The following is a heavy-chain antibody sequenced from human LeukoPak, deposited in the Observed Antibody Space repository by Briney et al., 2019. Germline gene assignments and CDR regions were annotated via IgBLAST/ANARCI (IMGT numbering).Heavy chain of an antibody. D-gene: IGHD2-2*02. V-gene: IGHV1-69*04. J-gene: IGHJ3*02. CDR3: ARDSCISTSCYIDI. CDR2: IIPILGIA. Sequence: GASVKVSCKASGGTFSSYAISWVRQAPGQGLEWMGRIIPILGIANYAQKFQGRVTITADKSTSTAYMELSSLRSEDTAVYYCARDSCISTSCYIDIWGQGTMVTVSS. CDR1: GGTFSSYA.